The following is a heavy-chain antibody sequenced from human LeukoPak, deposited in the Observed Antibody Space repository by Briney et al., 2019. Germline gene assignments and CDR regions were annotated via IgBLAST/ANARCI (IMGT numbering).Heavy chain of an antibody. Sequence: GGSLRLSCAASGFTFSTYWMSWVRQAPGKGLEWVAHIKQDGSQEYYVGSVKGRFTISRDNAKNSLYLQMNSLRVEDTAVYYCARGVPYPSWSGPQYSDYWGQGTLVTVSS. CDR2: IKQDGSQE. CDR1: GFTFSTYW. V-gene: IGHV3-7*01. D-gene: IGHD3-3*01. J-gene: IGHJ4*02. CDR3: ARGVPYPSWSGPQYSDY.